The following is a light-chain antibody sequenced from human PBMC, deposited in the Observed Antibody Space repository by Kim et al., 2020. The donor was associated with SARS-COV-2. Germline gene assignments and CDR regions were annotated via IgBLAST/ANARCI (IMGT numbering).Light chain of an antibody. CDR2: NTS. CDR1: QSVSNN. CDR3: QQYNDWPWT. Sequence: EVLMTQSPATLSVSPGERATLSCGASQSVSNNLAWYQQKPGQAPRLLIYNTSTRATGIPARFSGSGSGTDFTLSISSLQSEDFALYYCQQYNDWPWTFGQGTKVDIK. J-gene: IGKJ1*01. V-gene: IGKV3-15*01.